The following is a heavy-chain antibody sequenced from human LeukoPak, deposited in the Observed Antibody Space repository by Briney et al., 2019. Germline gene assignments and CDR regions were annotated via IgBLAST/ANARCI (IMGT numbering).Heavy chain of an antibody. Sequence: GASVKVSFKASGYTFTSYGISWVRQAPGQGLEWMGWISAYNGNTNYAQKLQGRVTMTTDTSTSTAYMELRSLRSDDTAVYYCARAGPYYYDSSGYYPNFDYWGQGTLVTVSS. CDR2: ISAYNGNT. D-gene: IGHD3-22*01. CDR3: ARAGPYYYDSSGYYPNFDY. CDR1: GYTFTSYG. V-gene: IGHV1-18*01. J-gene: IGHJ4*02.